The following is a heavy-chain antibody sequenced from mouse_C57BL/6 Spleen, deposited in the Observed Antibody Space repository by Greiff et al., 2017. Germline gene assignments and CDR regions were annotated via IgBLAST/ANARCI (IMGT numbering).Heavy chain of an antibody. V-gene: IGHV1-82*01. CDR1: GYAFSSSW. D-gene: IGHD1-2*01. J-gene: IGHJ3*01. CDR3: ARWGTTAGFAY. Sequence: VQLQQSGPELVKPGASVKISCKASGYAFSSSWMNWVKQRPGKGLEWIGRIYPGDGDTNYNGKFKGKATLTADKSSSTAYMQLSSLTSEDSAVYFCARWGTTAGFAYWGQGTLVTVSA. CDR2: IYPGDGDT.